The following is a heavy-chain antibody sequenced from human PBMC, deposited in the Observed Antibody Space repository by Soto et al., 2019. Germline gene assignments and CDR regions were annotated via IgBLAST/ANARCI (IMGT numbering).Heavy chain of an antibody. CDR1: GGSISDFY. J-gene: IGHJ6*02. CDR2: LYYTGST. Sequence: LSLTCNVSGGSISDFYWSWIRQSPGKRLEWIGYLYYTGSTNYNPALKSRVTISLDTSKNQFSLKLRSVTAADTAVYYCARGGGYDFRSSQAPPIDVWGQGTTVTVSS. CDR3: ARGGGYDFRSSQAPPIDV. D-gene: IGHD3-3*01. V-gene: IGHV4-59*01.